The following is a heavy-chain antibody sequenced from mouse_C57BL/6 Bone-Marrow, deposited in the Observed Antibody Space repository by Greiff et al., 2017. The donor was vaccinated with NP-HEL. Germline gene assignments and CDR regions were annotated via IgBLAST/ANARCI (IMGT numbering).Heavy chain of an antibody. J-gene: IGHJ2*01. CDR2: IYPRSGNT. D-gene: IGHD2-3*01. V-gene: IGHV1-81*01. CDR3: ARGWLLLDY. CDR1: GYTFTSYG. Sequence: QVQLKESGAELARPGASVKLSCKASGYTFTSYGISWVKQRTGQGLEWIGEIYPRSGNTYYNEKFKGKATLTADKSSSTAYMELCSLTSEDSAVYFCARGWLLLDYWGQGTTLTVSS.